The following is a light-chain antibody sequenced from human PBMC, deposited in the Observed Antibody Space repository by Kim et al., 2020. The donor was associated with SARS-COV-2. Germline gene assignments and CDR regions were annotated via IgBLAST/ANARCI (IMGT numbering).Light chain of an antibody. CDR2: GKI. CDR1: SRRSYY. V-gene: IGLV3-19*01. Sequence: ALGQTVRITCHAYSRRSYYATGYQQKPGQAQILVIYGKINRPLGIPDRFCGSSSGNTASLTITGTQSGDESYYYCNSRDSNDNVVFGGGTQLIVL. CDR3: NSRDSNDNVV. J-gene: IGLJ2*01.